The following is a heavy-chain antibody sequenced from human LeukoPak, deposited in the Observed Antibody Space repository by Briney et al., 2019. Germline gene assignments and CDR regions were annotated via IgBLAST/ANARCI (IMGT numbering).Heavy chain of an antibody. CDR2: IYFTGTT. CDR1: GGSVSSGSYY. CDR3: ARGQIQLTH. D-gene: IGHD1-1*01. V-gene: IGHV4-61*01. J-gene: IGHJ4*02. Sequence: SETLYLTCTVSGGSVSSGSYYWSWIRQPPGKGLEWIGYIYFTGTTNYNPSLKSRVSISLDTSKNQFSLKLSSVTAADTAVYYRARGQIQLTHWGQGTLVTVSS.